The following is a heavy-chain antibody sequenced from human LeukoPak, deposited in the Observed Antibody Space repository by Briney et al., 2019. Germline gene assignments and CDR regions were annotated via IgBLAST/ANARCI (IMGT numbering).Heavy chain of an antibody. J-gene: IGHJ5*02. CDR2: IYYSGST. CDR1: GGSISSGGYN. V-gene: IGHV4-31*03. Sequence: PSETLSLTCTVSGGSISSGGYNWSWIRQHPGKGLEWIGYIYYSGSTYYNPSLKSRVTISVDTSKNQFSLKLSSVTAADTAVYYCAREGITGTKWFDPWGQGTLVTVSS. CDR3: AREGITGTKWFDP. D-gene: IGHD1-7*01.